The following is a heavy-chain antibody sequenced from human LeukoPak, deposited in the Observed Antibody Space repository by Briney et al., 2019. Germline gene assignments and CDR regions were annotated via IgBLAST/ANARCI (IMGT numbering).Heavy chain of an antibody. V-gene: IGHV3-23*01. CDR2: INGNGVST. Sequence: GGSLRLSCAASGFTFSSYAMSWVRQAPGKGLEWVSAINGNGVSTYYAGSVKGRFTISRDNSKNTLYLQMNSLRAEDTALYYCAKGLERESRLDSWGQGTLVTVSS. J-gene: IGHJ4*02. CDR3: AKGLERESRLDS. CDR1: GFTFSSYA. D-gene: IGHD1-1*01.